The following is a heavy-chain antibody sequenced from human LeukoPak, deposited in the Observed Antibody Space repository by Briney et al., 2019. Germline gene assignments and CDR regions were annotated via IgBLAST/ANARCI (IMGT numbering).Heavy chain of an antibody. V-gene: IGHV3-30*18. CDR2: ISYDGSNK. D-gene: IGHD4-17*01. CDR1: GFTFSSYN. J-gene: IGHJ4*02. Sequence: GGSLRLSCVASGFTFSSYNMHWVRQAPGKGLEWVAVISYDGSNKYYADSVKGRFTISRDNSKNTLYLQMNSLRAEDTAVYYCAKGHPVTVTLDYWGQGTLVTVSS. CDR3: AKGHPVTVTLDY.